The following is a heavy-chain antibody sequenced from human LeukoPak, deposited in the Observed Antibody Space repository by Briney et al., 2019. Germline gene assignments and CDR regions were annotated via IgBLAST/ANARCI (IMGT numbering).Heavy chain of an antibody. CDR3: ARGPPPNYDFWSGYYKYYYYGMDV. V-gene: IGHV4-59*01. CDR2: IYYSGST. Sequence: PSETLSLTCTVSGGSISSYYWSWIRQPPGKGLEWIGYIYYSGSTNYNPSLKSRVTISVDTSKNQFSLKLSSVTAADTAVYYCARGPPPNYDFWSGYYKYYYYGMDVWGQGTTVTVSS. J-gene: IGHJ6*02. CDR1: GGSISSYY. D-gene: IGHD3-3*01.